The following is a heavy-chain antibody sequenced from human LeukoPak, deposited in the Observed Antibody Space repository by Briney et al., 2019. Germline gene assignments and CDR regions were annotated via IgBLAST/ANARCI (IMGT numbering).Heavy chain of an antibody. D-gene: IGHD3-3*01. CDR3: ASPRRITIFGVVTKDAFDI. CDR1: GGTFSSYA. V-gene: IGHV1-2*02. J-gene: IGHJ3*02. Sequence: GASVKVSCKASGGTFSSYAISWVRQAPGQGLEWMGWINPNSGGTNYAQKFQGRVTMTRDTSISTAYMELSRLRSDDTAVYYCASPRRITIFGVVTKDAFDIWGQGTMVTVSS. CDR2: INPNSGGT.